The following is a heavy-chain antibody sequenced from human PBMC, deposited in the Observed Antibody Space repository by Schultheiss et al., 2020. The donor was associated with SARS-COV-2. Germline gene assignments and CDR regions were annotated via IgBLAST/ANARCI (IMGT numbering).Heavy chain of an antibody. CDR3: AKGASGWHGYGLDA. J-gene: IGHJ6*04. CDR1: GLTFSTYV. CDR2: IWYDGSNK. V-gene: IGHV3-33*07. Sequence: GGSLRLSSAASGLTFSTYVMYWVRQAPGKGREWVAIIWYDGSNKYYAASVKGRFTISRDNSKNTLYLQMNSLRAEDTAVYYCAKGASGWHGYGLDAWGKGTTVTVST. D-gene: IGHD6-19*01.